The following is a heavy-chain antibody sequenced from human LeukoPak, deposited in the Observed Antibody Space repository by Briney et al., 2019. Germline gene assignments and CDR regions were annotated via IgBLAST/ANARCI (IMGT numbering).Heavy chain of an antibody. V-gene: IGHV4-4*02. CDR2: IYHSEST. CDR1: GFTFSSYAM. CDR3: ATNREYLSSGQNIDY. J-gene: IGHJ4*02. Sequence: SCAASGFTFSSYAMSWVRQAPGKGLEWIGEIYHSESTSYNPSLKSRVTISVDKSKNQFSLKLTSVTAADTAVYYCATNREYLSSGQNIDYWGQGILVTVSS. D-gene: IGHD2/OR15-2a*01.